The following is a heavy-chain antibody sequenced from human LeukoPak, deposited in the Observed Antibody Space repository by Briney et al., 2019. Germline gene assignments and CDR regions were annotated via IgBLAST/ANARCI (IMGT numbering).Heavy chain of an antibody. Sequence: QAGGSLRLSCAASGFTFSSYGMHWVRQAPGKGLEGVAFLGYDGSNNYYADSVKGRFTISRDNSKNTLYLQMNSLRAEDTAVYYCAKRIGILTGYYGLIMEDDAFDIWGQGTMVTVSS. CDR2: LGYDGSNN. CDR1: GFTFSSYG. J-gene: IGHJ3*02. V-gene: IGHV3-30*02. D-gene: IGHD3-9*01. CDR3: AKRIGILTGYYGLIMEDDAFDI.